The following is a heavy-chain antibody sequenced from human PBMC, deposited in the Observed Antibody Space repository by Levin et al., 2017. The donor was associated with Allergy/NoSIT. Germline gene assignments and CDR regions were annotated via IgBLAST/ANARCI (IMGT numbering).Heavy chain of an antibody. D-gene: IGHD4-17*01. J-gene: IGHJ4*02. Sequence: GGSLRLSCAVSGFTFSAYAMSWVRQAPGKGLQWVSGIDESGESTYYGDSVKGRFTVSRDNSKNTLFLQMNSLRVEDTAVYFCAKDLGDDYGDYVWGPGTLVTVSS. CDR3: AKDLGDDYGDYV. CDR2: IDESGEST. CDR1: GFTFSAYA. V-gene: IGHV3-23*01.